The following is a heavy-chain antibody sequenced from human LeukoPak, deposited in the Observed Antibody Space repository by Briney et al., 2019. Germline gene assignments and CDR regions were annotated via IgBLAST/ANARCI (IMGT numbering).Heavy chain of an antibody. J-gene: IGHJ4*02. CDR2: ISFDGSNK. CDR1: GFTFSSYA. V-gene: IGHV3-30-3*01. Sequence: GRSLRLSCVASGFTFSSYAMHWVRQAPGKGLEWVAVISFDGSNKYYADSVKGRFTISRDNSKNTLYLQMNSLRVEDTAVYYCARDSAYGDYFIDYWGQGTLVTVSS. D-gene: IGHD4-17*01. CDR3: ARDSAYGDYFIDY.